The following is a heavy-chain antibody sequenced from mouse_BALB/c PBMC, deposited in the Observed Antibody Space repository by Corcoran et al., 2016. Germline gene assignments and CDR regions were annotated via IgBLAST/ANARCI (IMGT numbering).Heavy chain of an antibody. V-gene: IGHV3-6*02. CDR1: GYSITSGYY. D-gene: IGHD2-4*01. Sequence: DVQLQESGPGLVKPSQSLSLTCSVTGYSITSGYYWNWIRQFPGNKLEWMGYISYDGSDNYNPSLKNRISITRETSKNQFFLKLNSVTNEDTATYYCARSTMITTYRYVDGGGAGTAVTVSS. J-gene: IGHJ1*01. CDR3: ARSTMITTYRYVDG. CDR2: ISYDGSD.